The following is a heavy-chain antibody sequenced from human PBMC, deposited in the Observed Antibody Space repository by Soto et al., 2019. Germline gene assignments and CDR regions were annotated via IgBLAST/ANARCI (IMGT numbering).Heavy chain of an antibody. D-gene: IGHD3-10*01. CDR1: GGSLSSYY. Sequence: SETLSLTCTVSGGSLSSYYWSWVRQPPGKGLEWIGYIYYSGSTNYNPSLKSRVTISVDTSKNQFSLKLSSVTAADTAVYYCARGYHGYYALRVDWFDPWGQGTLVTVSS. V-gene: IGHV4-59*01. CDR2: IYYSGST. CDR3: ARGYHGYYALRVDWFDP. J-gene: IGHJ5*02.